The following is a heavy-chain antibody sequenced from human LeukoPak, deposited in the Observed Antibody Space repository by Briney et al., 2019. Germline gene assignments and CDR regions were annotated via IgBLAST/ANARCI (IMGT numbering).Heavy chain of an antibody. Sequence: GGSLRLSCAASGFTLSGSAMHWVRQASGKGLEWVGRIRSKANSYATAYAASVKGRFTISRDDSKNTAYLQMNSLKTEDTAVYYCTHAPIVGASLPQGWSQGTLVTVSS. V-gene: IGHV3-73*01. J-gene: IGHJ4*02. CDR2: IRSKANSYAT. D-gene: IGHD1-26*01. CDR1: GFTLSGSA. CDR3: THAPIVGASLPQG.